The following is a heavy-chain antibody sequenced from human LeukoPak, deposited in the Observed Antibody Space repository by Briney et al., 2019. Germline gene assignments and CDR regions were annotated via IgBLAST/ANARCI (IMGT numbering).Heavy chain of an antibody. J-gene: IGHJ6*03. Sequence: SETLSLTCTVSGGSISSSSYYWGWIRQPPGKGLEWIGSIYYSGSTYYNPSLKSRVTISVDTSKNQFSLKLSSVTAADTAVYYCARATLRRSGSYAPPYYYYYYMDVWGKGTTVTVSS. V-gene: IGHV4-39*07. CDR2: IYYSGST. CDR1: GGSISSSSYY. CDR3: ARATLRRSGSYAPPYYYYYYMDV. D-gene: IGHD1-26*01.